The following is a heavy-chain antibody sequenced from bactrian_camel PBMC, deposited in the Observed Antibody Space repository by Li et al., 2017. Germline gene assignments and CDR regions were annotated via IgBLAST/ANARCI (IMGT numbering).Heavy chain of an antibody. CDR1: GYIASSYC. CDR2: LEGGGRT. CDR3: AVNMGSWLGPPRY. J-gene: IGHJ4*01. D-gene: IGHD2*01. Sequence: HVQLVESGGGSVQAGGSLRLSCAASGYIASSYCMGWFRQAPGKEREEVAALEGGGRTTYAHSVQGRFTITKNGDNFYLEMNNLKPEDAGVYYCAVNMGSWLGPPRYWGQGTQVTVSA. V-gene: IGHV3S53*01.